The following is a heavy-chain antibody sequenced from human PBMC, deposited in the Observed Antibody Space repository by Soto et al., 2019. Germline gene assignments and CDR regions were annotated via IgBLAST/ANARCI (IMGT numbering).Heavy chain of an antibody. CDR3: ARGLGLVDC. J-gene: IGHJ4*02. CDR2: INPNGGSP. CDR1: GYTFSSYY. V-gene: IGHV1-46*01. D-gene: IGHD2-8*02. Sequence: QVQLVQSGAEVKKPGASVKVSCKASGYTFSSYYIHWVRQAPGQGLEWIGLINPNGGSPNSAQNFQGRLTVTRDTSTATVYMDLSALTTDDTAMYYCARGLGLVDCWGQGTLVPVS.